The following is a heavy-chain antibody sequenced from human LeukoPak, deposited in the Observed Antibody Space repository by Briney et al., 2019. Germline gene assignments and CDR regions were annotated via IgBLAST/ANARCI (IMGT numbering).Heavy chain of an antibody. Sequence: PSETLSLTCTVSGGSISSYYWSWIRQPPGKGLEWIGYIYYSGSTNYNPSLKSRVTISVDTSKNQFSLKLSSVTAADTAVYYCARRKIAVAGRGYFDYWGQGTLVTVSS. CDR3: ARRKIAVAGRGYFDY. CDR1: GGSISSYY. CDR2: IYYSGST. V-gene: IGHV4-59*01. D-gene: IGHD6-19*01. J-gene: IGHJ4*02.